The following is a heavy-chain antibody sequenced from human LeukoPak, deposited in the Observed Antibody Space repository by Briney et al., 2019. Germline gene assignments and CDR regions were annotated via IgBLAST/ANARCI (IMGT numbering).Heavy chain of an antibody. D-gene: IGHD5-24*01. CDR3: ARGSRWLQFDY. J-gene: IGHJ4*02. Sequence: SETLSLTCAVYGGSFSGYYWSWIRQPPGKGLEWIGEINHSGSTNYNPSLKSRVTISVDTSKNQFSLKLSSVTAADTAVYYCARGSRWLQFDYWGQGTLVTVSS. CDR2: INHSGST. V-gene: IGHV4-34*01. CDR1: GGSFSGYY.